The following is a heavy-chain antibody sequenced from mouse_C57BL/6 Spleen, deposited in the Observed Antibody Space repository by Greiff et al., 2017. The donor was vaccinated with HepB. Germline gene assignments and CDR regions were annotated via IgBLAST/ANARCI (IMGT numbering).Heavy chain of an antibody. Sequence: VQLQQSGAELVKPGASVKLSCKASGYTFTSYWMHWVKQRPGRGLEWIGRIDPNSGGTKYNEKFKSKATLTVDKPSSTAYMQLSSLTSEDSAVYYCARGPRTAQATLDYWGQGTTLTVSS. CDR1: GYTFTSYW. CDR2: IDPNSGGT. V-gene: IGHV1-72*01. J-gene: IGHJ2*01. D-gene: IGHD3-2*02. CDR3: ARGPRTAQATLDY.